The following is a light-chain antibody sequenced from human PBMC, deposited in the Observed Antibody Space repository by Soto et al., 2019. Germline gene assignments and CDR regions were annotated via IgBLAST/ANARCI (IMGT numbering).Light chain of an antibody. CDR2: GAS. CDR1: QSVSSH. J-gene: IGKJ1*01. Sequence: EIGLTQSPATLSLSPGEGATVSCRASQSVSSHLAWYQQKPGQAPRLLIYGASSRATGIADRFSGSGSATDFTLTISRLEPEDFALFYCHQYGSSPITFGQGTMVDI. CDR3: HQYGSSPIT. V-gene: IGKV3-20*01.